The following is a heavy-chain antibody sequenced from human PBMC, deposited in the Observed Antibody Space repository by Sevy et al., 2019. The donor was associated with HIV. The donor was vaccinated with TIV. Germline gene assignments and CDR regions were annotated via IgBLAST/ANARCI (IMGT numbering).Heavy chain of an antibody. CDR3: ARDNTVVKRYYYYYGMDV. J-gene: IGHJ6*02. CDR1: GDSVSSNSAA. V-gene: IGHV6-1*01. Sequence: SQTLSLTCAISGDSVSSNSAAWNWIRQSPSRGLEWLGRTYYRSKWYNDYAVSVKSRITINPDTSKNQFPLQLNSVTPEETAVYYCARDNTVVKRYYYYYGMDVWGQGTTVTVSS. D-gene: IGHD2-15*01. CDR2: TYYRSKWYN.